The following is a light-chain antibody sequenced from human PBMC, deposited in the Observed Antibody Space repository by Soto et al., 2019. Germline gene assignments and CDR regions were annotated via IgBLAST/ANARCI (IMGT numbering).Light chain of an antibody. J-gene: IGKJ3*01. CDR3: QQFVSSPGT. V-gene: IGKV3-20*01. CDR2: GAS. Sequence: EIVLTQSPGTLSLSPGERATLSCRASQSVTSSYLAWYQQKPGQAPRLLIYGASSRASGFPDRFSGSGSGTDFTLTISSLEPEDFAVYYCQQFVSSPGTFGPGTKV. CDR1: QSVTSSY.